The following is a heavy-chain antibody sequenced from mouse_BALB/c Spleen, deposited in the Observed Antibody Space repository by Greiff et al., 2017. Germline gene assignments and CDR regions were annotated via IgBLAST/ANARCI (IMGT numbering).Heavy chain of an antibody. J-gene: IGHJ4*01. CDR3: ARGATATAMDY. Sequence: DVMLVESGGGLVQPGGSRKLSCAASGFTFSSFGMHWVRQAPEKGLEWVAYISSGSSTIYYADTVKGRFTISRDNPKNTLFLQMTSLRSEDTAMYYCARGATATAMDYWGQGTSVTVSS. CDR2: ISSGSSTI. D-gene: IGHD1-2*01. V-gene: IGHV5-17*02. CDR1: GFTFSSFG.